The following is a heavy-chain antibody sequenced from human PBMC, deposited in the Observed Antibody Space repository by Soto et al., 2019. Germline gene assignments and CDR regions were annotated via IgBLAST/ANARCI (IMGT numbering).Heavy chain of an antibody. Sequence: SETLSLTYTVSGASINTGGHYWGWMRQHPGKGLEWMGYIYHSGNTYYNPSLERRLTISLDTMKNQFSLKMSFVTAADTAVYYCARHYDDTYNNHYGSAFDGWGQGIRVTVSS. CDR3: ARHYDDTYNNHYGSAFDG. J-gene: IGHJ3*01. CDR2: IYHSGNT. V-gene: IGHV4-31*03. D-gene: IGHD3-22*01. CDR1: GASINTGGHY.